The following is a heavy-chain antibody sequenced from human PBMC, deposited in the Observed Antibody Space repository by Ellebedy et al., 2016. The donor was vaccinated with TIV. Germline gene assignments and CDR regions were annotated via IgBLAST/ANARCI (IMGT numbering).Heavy chain of an antibody. CDR1: GGSISSSSYY. J-gene: IGHJ2*01. V-gene: IGHV4-39*01. CDR3: ARHPRHLALPSWYFDL. Sequence: SETLSLXXTVSGGSISSSSYYWGWIRQPPGKGLEWIGNLYYSGSTYYNPSLKSRVTISVDTSKNQFSLKLASVTAADTATYYCARHPRHLALPSWYFDLWGRGTLVSVSS. CDR2: LYYSGST.